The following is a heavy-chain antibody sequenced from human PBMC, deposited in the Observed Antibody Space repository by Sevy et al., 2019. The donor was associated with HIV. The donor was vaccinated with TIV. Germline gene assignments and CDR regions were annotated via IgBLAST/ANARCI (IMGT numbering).Heavy chain of an antibody. CDR2: VSYDGSTK. CDR1: GFIFSNYG. J-gene: IGHJ3*01. D-gene: IGHD1-1*01. V-gene: IGHV3-30*18. CDR3: AKGSKATGSAFDL. Sequence: GGSLRLSCAASGFIFSNYGLHWVRQAPGKGLEWVAVVSYDGSTKYYTGSGRGRFSVSRDNSKNMVYLQMNSLRVEDTADYYCAKGSKATGSAFDLWGQGTMVTVSS.